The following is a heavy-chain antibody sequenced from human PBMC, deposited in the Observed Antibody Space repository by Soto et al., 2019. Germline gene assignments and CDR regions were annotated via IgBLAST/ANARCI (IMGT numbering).Heavy chain of an antibody. D-gene: IGHD1-26*01. CDR2: ISYDGSNK. J-gene: IGHJ4*02. CDR1: GFTFSSYG. CDR3: AKVLSGSYQPLGY. Sequence: GGSLRLSCAASGFTFSSYGMHWVRQAPGKGLEWVAVISYDGSNKYYADSVKGRFTISRDNSKNTLYLQMNSLRAEDTAVYYCAKVLSGSYQPLGYWGQGTLVTVSS. V-gene: IGHV3-30*18.